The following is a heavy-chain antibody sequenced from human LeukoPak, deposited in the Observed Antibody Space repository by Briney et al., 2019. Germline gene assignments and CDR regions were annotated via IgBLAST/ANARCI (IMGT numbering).Heavy chain of an antibody. D-gene: IGHD6-13*01. Sequence: SETLSLTCAVYGGSFSGYYWSWIRQPPGKGLEWIGEINHSGSTNYNPSLKSRVTISVDTSKNQFSLKLSSVTAADTAVYYCAGSSWYYYYYMDVWGKGTTVTVSS. V-gene: IGHV4-34*01. J-gene: IGHJ6*03. CDR1: GGSFSGYY. CDR2: INHSGST. CDR3: AGSSWYYYYYMDV.